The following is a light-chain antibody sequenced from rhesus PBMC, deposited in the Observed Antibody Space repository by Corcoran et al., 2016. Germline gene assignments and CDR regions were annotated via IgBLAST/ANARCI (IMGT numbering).Light chain of an antibody. Sequence: DIVMTQTPLSLPVTPGEPASIACRPSQSLLHSNGNTYLYWYLQKPVQPPRLLIYGVSNRFSGVPDRFKGGGSGTDFTLKISRVEAEDVEIYYCMQALQNPYTFGPGTKLDIK. CDR2: GVS. V-gene: IGKV2-73*01. CDR1: QSLLHSNGNTY. CDR3: MQALQNPYT. J-gene: IGKJ3*01.